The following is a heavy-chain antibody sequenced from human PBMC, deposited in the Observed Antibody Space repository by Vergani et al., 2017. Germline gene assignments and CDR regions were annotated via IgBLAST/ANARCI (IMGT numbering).Heavy chain of an antibody. V-gene: IGHV3-30*03. J-gene: IGHJ3*02. CDR1: GFTFSSYG. D-gene: IGHD2-2*01. CDR2: ISYDGSNK. CDR3: VSVPDIVVVDEDAFDI. Sequence: QVQLVESGGGVVQPGRSLRLSCAASGFTFSSYGMHWVRQAPGKGLEWVAVISYDGSNKYYADSVKGRFTISRDNSKNTLYLQMNSLRAEDTAVYYCVSVPDIVVVDEDAFDIWSQATMVTVSS.